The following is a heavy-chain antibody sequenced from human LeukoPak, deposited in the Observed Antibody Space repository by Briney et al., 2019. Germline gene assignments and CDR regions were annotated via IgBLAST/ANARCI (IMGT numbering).Heavy chain of an antibody. J-gene: IGHJ4*02. D-gene: IGHD3-10*01. Sequence: SETLSLTCAVYGGSFSGYYWSWIRQPPGKGLDWIGEINHSGSTNYNPSLKSRVTISVDTSKNQFSLKLSSVTAADTAVYYCARSLPRRWFGELLGYFDYWGQGTLVTVSS. CDR2: INHSGST. CDR1: GGSFSGYY. V-gene: IGHV4-34*01. CDR3: ARSLPRRWFGELLGYFDY.